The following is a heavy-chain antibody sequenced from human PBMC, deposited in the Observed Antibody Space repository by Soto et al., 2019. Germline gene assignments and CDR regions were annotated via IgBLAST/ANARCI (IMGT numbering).Heavy chain of an antibody. CDR2: LDPKDSYT. CDR1: GYTFTDSW. V-gene: IGHV5-10-1*01. CDR3: ARVPIRAYGMVDLVY. D-gene: IGHD2-8*01. Sequence: PGESLKISCRASGYTFTDSWISWVRQMPGKGLEWVGRLDPKDSYTDYSPSFQGLVSISSGQSLNTAHLRWSSLKTSDTAIYYCARVPIRAYGMVDLVYWGPGTLLTVFS. J-gene: IGHJ4*02.